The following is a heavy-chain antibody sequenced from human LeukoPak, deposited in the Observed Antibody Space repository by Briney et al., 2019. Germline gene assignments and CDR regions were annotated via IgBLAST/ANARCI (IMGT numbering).Heavy chain of an antibody. CDR3: ARGGSGWYSWFDP. CDR1: GGSISSSSYY. Sequence: TLSLTCTVSGGSISSSSYYWGWIRQPPGKGLEWIGSIYYSGSTYCNPSLKSRVTISVDTSKNQFSLKLSSVTAADTAVYYCARGGSGWYSWFDPWGQGTLVTVSS. V-gene: IGHV4-39*01. D-gene: IGHD6-19*01. CDR2: IYYSGST. J-gene: IGHJ5*02.